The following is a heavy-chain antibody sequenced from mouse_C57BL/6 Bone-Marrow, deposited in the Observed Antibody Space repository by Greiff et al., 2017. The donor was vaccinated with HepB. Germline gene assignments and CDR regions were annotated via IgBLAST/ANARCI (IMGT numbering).Heavy chain of an antibody. V-gene: IGHV8-8*01. CDR1: GFSLSTFGMG. D-gene: IGHD2-3*01. Sequence: QVTLQESGPGILQPSQTLSLSCSFSGFSLSTFGMGVGWIRQPSGQGLEWLAHIWWDDDKYYNTALKSRLTISKDTSKTQVFLKIANVDTADTATYYCARIAEGWLPVSYYFDCWGQGTTLTVSS. CDR3: ARIAEGWLPVSYYFDC. J-gene: IGHJ2*01. CDR2: IWWDDDK.